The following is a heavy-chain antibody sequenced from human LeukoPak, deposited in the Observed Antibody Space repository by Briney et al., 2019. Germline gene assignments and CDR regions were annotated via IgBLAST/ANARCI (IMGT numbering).Heavy chain of an antibody. J-gene: IGHJ5*02. D-gene: IGHD6-13*01. CDR3: VRDRYWVAGTGWFDA. CDR2: ISAHNGNT. Sequence: GASVKVSCKASGYIFSNYGISWVRQAPGQGLEWMGWISAHNGNTNYAQKFQGRVSMTTDTSTTTAHMELRTLRSDDAAVYYCVRDRYWVAGTGWFDAWGQGTLVIVSS. V-gene: IGHV1-18*01. CDR1: GYIFSNYG.